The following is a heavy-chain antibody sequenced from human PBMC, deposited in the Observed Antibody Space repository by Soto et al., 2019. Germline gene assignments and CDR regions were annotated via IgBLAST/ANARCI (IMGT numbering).Heavy chain of an antibody. CDR2: ISYDGRNN. V-gene: IGHV3-30-3*01. D-gene: IGHD6-19*01. J-gene: IGHJ6*01. CDR1: GFTFSRYA. Sequence: QVQLVESGVGGVHPGRSLRLSCVASGFTFSRYAMQWVRQAPGKGLEWVAVISYDGRNNYSADSVKVRFTISRDNSKNTLYLQMNSLRAEYTAVYYCARVFSGWYKEGMYVWGQGTTATVSS. CDR3: ARVFSGWYKEGMYV.